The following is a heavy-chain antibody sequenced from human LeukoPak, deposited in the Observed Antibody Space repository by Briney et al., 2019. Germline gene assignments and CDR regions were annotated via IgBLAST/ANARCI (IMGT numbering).Heavy chain of an antibody. V-gene: IGHV4-4*07. CDR1: GGSISSYY. Sequence: KPSETLSLTCTVSGGSISSYYWSWIRQPAGKGLEWIGRIYTSGSTNYNPSLKSRVTMSVDTSENQFSLKLSSVTAADTAVYYCARDPLRGPAALYFDYWGQGTLVTVSS. CDR2: IYTSGST. CDR3: ARDPLRGPAALYFDY. J-gene: IGHJ4*02. D-gene: IGHD2-2*01.